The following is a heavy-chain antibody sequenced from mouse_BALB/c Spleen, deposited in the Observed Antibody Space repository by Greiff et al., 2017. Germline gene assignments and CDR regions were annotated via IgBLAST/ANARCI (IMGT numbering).Heavy chain of an antibody. CDR1: GFTFSSFG. CDR3: ARCPNWDYFDY. D-gene: IGHD4-1*02. CDR2: ISSGSSTI. Sequence: EVMLVESGGGLVQPGGSRKFSCAASGFTFSSFGMHWVRQAPEKGLEWVAYISSGSSTIYYADTVKGRFTISRDNPKNTLFLQMTSLRSEDTAMYYCARCPNWDYFDYWGQGTTLTVSS. V-gene: IGHV5-17*02. J-gene: IGHJ2*01.